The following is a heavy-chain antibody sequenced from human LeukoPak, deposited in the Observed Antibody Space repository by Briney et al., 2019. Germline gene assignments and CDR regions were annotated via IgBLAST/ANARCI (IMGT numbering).Heavy chain of an antibody. Sequence: PGGSLRLSCAASGFTFSSYGMHWVRQAPGKGLEWVAVISYDGSNKYYADSVKGRFTISRDNAKNTLYLQMNSLRAEDTAVYYCARAPRYSSGWYFDYWGQGTLVTVSS. CDR1: GFTFSSYG. CDR3: ARAPRYSSGWYFDY. J-gene: IGHJ4*02. CDR2: ISYDGSNK. V-gene: IGHV3-30*03. D-gene: IGHD6-19*01.